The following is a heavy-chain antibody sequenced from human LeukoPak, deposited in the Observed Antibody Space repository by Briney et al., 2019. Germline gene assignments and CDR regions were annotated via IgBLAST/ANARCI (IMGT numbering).Heavy chain of an antibody. V-gene: IGHV4-34*01. J-gene: IGHJ4*02. D-gene: IGHD5-18*01. Sequence: SETLSLTCAVYGGSFSGYYWSWIRQPPGKGLEWIGEINHSGSTNYNPSLKSRVTISVDTSKNQFSLKLSSVTAADTAVYYCASSGYSYGYSLDYWGQGTLVTVSS. CDR1: GGSFSGYY. CDR2: INHSGST. CDR3: ASSGYSYGYSLDY.